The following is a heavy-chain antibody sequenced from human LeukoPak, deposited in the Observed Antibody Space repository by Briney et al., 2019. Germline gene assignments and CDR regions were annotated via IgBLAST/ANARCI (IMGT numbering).Heavy chain of an antibody. CDR1: GYTLTELS. V-gene: IGHV1-2*02. Sequence: ASVKVSCKVSGYTLTELSMHWVRQAPGQGLEWMGWINPNSGGTNYAQKFQGRVTMTRDTSISTAYMELSRLRSDDTAVYYCARASSTSLLPFYYYYMDVWGKGTTVTVSS. CDR2: INPNSGGT. J-gene: IGHJ6*03. CDR3: ARASSTSLLPFYYYYMDV. D-gene: IGHD2-2*01.